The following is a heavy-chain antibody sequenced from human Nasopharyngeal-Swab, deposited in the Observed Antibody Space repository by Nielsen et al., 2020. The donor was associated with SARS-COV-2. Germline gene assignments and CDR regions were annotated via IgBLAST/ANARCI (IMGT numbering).Heavy chain of an antibody. V-gene: IGHV3-73*01. CDR3: TRCGGGCYSGRDY. CDR1: GFTFSDSA. Sequence: VVSLRLSCAASGFTFSDSAIPWVRQASGKGLEWVGRVRSQCNNYPTAYSASVKGRFIIFRDDPTNTAYLQMNSLKTEDTAMYYCTRCGGGCYSGRDYWGQGTLVTVSS. D-gene: IGHD2-15*01. J-gene: IGHJ4*02. CDR2: VRSQCNNYPT.